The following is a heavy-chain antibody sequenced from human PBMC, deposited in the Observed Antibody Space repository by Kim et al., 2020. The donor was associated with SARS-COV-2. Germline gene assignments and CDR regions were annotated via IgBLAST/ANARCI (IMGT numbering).Heavy chain of an antibody. Sequence: GGSLRLSCAASGFTFSDYYMSWIRQAPGKGLEWVSDISSSSSYTNYADSVKGRFTISRDNAKNSLYLQMNSLRAEDTAVYYCATDHSFGGNSEARFYYYYGMDVWGQGTTVTASS. V-gene: IGHV3-11*03. CDR2: ISSSSSYT. D-gene: IGHD2-21*02. J-gene: IGHJ6*02. CDR3: ATDHSFGGNSEARFYYYYGMDV. CDR1: GFTFSDYY.